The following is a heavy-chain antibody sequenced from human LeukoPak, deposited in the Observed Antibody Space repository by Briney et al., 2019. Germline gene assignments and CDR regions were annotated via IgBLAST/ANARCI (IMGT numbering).Heavy chain of an antibody. CDR2: VKQDGSEK. J-gene: IGHJ4*02. CDR1: GFTFSSYA. V-gene: IGHV3-7*01. D-gene: IGHD4/OR15-4a*01. CDR3: AGGAGWLTEH. Sequence: GGSLRLSCAASGFTFSSYAMYWVRQAPGKGLEWVAIVKQDGSEKLYVDSVKGRFAISRDNSKNSLYLQMNSLRAEDTAVYYCAGGAGWLTEHWGQGTFVAVSS.